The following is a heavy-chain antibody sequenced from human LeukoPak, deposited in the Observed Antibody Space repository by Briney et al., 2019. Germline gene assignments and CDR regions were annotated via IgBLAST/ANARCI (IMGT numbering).Heavy chain of an antibody. CDR1: GFTFSSYW. V-gene: IGHV3-7*01. D-gene: IGHD3-3*01. CDR3: AREGDFWSGSPYYFDY. Sequence: GGSLRLSCAASGFTFSSYWMSWVRQAPGKGLEWVANIKQDGSEKYYVDSVKGRFTISRDNAKISLYLQKNSLRAEDTAVYYCAREGDFWSGSPYYFDYWGQGTLVTVSS. J-gene: IGHJ4*02. CDR2: IKQDGSEK.